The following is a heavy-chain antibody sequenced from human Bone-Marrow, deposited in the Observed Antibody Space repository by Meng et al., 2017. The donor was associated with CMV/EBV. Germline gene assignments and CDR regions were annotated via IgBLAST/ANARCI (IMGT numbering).Heavy chain of an antibody. J-gene: IGHJ6*02. CDR3: ARLGAAGRLSYYYYGMDV. V-gene: IGHV5-51*01. Sequence: GGSLRLSCKGSGYSFTSYWIGWVRQMPGKGLEWMGIIYPGDSDTRYSPSFQGQVTTSADKSISTAYLQWSSLKASDTAMYYCARLGAAGRLSYYYYGMDVWGQGTTVTVSS. CDR1: GYSFTSYW. D-gene: IGHD6-13*01. CDR2: IYPGDSDT.